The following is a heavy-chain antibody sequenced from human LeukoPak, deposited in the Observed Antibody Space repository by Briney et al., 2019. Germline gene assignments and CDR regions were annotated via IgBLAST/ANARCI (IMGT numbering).Heavy chain of an antibody. J-gene: IGHJ4*02. CDR3: ATDGCSGGSCYYPSGFDY. Sequence: ASVKVSCKASGYTFTSYGISWVRQAPGQGLEWMGWISAYNGNTNYAQKLQGRVTMTEDTSTDTAYMELSSLRSEDTAVYYCATDGCSGGSCYYPSGFDYWGQGTLVTVSS. V-gene: IGHV1-18*01. D-gene: IGHD2-15*01. CDR1: GYTFTSYG. CDR2: ISAYNGNT.